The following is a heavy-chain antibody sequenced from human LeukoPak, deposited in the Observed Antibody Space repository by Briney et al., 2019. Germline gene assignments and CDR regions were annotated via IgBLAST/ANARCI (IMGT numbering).Heavy chain of an antibody. J-gene: IGHJ4*02. Sequence: SGGSLRLSCATSGFPFSDLSMTCVRQAPGKGREWISTTNPGGTTTYYAESVKGRFTISRDNFKNAVYLQMSSLRVEDTAIYYCAKQSYARSLGEGGPGTLVTVSS. D-gene: IGHD2-2*01. CDR3: AKQSYARSLGE. CDR2: TNPGGTTT. CDR1: GFPFSDLS. V-gene: IGHV3-23*01.